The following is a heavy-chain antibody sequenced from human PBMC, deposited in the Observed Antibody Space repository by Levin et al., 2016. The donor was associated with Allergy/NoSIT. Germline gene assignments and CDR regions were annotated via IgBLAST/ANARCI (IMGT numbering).Heavy chain of an antibody. J-gene: IGHJ3*02. CDR1: GYSFRNYG. CDR2: ISGLNGVT. D-gene: IGHD3-10*01. CDR3: ARGLRPTFYFGSGSNYGAFDI. Sequence: ASVKVSCKTSGYSFRNYGVSWIRQAPGQGLEWMGWISGLNGVTNLARKFQSRLTMTTESSTATAYMELATLGSDDTAVYYCARGLRPTFYFGSGSNYGAFDIWGQGTMVTVSS. V-gene: IGHV1-18*01.